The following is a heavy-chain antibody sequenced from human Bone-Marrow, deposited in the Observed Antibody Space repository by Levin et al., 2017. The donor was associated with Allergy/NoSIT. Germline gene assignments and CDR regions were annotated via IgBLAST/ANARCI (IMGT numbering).Heavy chain of an antibody. D-gene: IGHD3-22*01. Sequence: GESLKISCTTSSDSLAKYWIGWVRQMPGKGLEWMGIIYPGDSDTRYNPSFQALITISADKSISTAYLQWSSLKTSDTATYYCARGSDISGYYFDFWGQGTLVTVSS. CDR1: SDSLAKYW. CDR3: ARGSDISGYYFDF. CDR2: IYPGDSDT. J-gene: IGHJ4*02. V-gene: IGHV5-51*01.